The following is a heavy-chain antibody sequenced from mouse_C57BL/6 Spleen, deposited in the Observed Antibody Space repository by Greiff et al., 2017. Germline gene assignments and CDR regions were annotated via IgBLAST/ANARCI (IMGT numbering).Heavy chain of an antibody. CDR3: ARQGGPYYSNVFDY. Sequence: DVKLQESGGGLVQPGGSLKLSCAASGFTFSDYYMYWVRQTPEKRLEWVAYISNGGGSTYYPDTVKGRFTISRDNAKNTLYLQMSRLKSEDTAMYYCARQGGPYYSNVFDYWGQGTTLTVSS. V-gene: IGHV5-12*01. J-gene: IGHJ2*01. CDR1: GFTFSDYY. CDR2: ISNGGGST. D-gene: IGHD2-5*01.